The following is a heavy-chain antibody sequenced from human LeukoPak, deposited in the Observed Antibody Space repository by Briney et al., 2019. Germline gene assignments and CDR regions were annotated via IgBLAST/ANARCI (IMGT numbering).Heavy chain of an antibody. Sequence: GASVKVSFKASGYTFNIYGISWVRQAPGQGLEWMGWISAYNGNTNYAQKLQGRVTITTDTSTSTAYMELRSLRPDDTAVYYCARDAPTAMVIVSSYYYGMDVWGQGTTVTVSS. CDR1: GYTFNIYG. D-gene: IGHD5-18*01. J-gene: IGHJ6*02. CDR3: ARDAPTAMVIVSSYYYGMDV. CDR2: ISAYNGNT. V-gene: IGHV1-18*01.